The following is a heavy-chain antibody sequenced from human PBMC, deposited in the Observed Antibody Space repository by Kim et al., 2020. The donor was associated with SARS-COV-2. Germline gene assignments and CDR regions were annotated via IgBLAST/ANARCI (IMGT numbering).Heavy chain of an antibody. D-gene: IGHD3-9*01. CDR2: INAGNGNT. V-gene: IGHV1-3*01. CDR3: AMYYDILTGYTTFDY. CDR1: GYTFTSYA. J-gene: IGHJ4*02. Sequence: ASVKVSCKASGYTFTSYAMHWVRQAPGQRLEWMGWINAGNGNTKYSQKFQGRVTITRDTSASTAYMELSSLRSEDTAVYYCAMYYDILTGYTTFDYWSQGTLVTVSS.